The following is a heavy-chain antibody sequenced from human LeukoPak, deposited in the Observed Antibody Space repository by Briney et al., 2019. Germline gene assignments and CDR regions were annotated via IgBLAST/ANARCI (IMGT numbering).Heavy chain of an antibody. D-gene: IGHD2-15*01. Sequence: PGGSLRLSCAASGFTFSSYWMSWVRQAPGKGLEWVANIKQDGSEKYYVDSVKGRFTISRDNAKNSLYLQMNSLRAEDTAVYYCARAYCSGGSCYVGGASYYFDYWGQGTLVTVSS. V-gene: IGHV3-7*01. CDR2: IKQDGSEK. J-gene: IGHJ4*02. CDR3: ARAYCSGGSCYVGGASYYFDY. CDR1: GFTFSSYW.